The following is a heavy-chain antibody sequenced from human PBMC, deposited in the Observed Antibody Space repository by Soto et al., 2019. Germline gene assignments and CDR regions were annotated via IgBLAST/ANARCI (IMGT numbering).Heavy chain of an antibody. CDR1: GYTFNTYF. J-gene: IGHJ4*02. D-gene: IGHD1-1*01. CDR3: AGDTGNSFDY. V-gene: IGHV1-18*01. CDR2: ISPHNGNT. Sequence: HVQLVQSGGELKKPGASVKVSCNTSGYTFNTYFITRVRQALGQGLEWMGWISPHNGNTNYAEKFQGRVTMTADTNTKTAYMGLRNLRIDDTAVYYCAGDTGNSFDYWGQGTPVTVSS.